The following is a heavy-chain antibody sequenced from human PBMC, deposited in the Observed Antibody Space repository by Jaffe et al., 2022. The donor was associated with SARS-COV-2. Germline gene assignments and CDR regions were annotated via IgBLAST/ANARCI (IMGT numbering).Heavy chain of an antibody. Sequence: EVQLLESGGGLVQPGGSLRLSCAASGFTFSSYAMSWVRQAPGKGLEWVSAISGSGGSTYYADSVKGRFTISRDNSKNTLYLQMNSLRAEDTAVYYCAKDHWSGYYYDSRIDYWGQGTLVTVSS. V-gene: IGHV3-23*01. CDR3: AKDHWSGYYYDSRIDY. CDR2: ISGSGGST. D-gene: IGHD3-22*01. CDR1: GFTFSSYA. J-gene: IGHJ4*02.